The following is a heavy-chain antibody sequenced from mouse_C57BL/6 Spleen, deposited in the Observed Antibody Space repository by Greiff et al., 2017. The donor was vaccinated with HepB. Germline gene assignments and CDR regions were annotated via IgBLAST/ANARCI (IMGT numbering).Heavy chain of an antibody. D-gene: IGHD2-3*01. J-gene: IGHJ3*01. CDR1: GYAFSSYW. V-gene: IGHV1-80*01. CDR2: IYPGDGDT. Sequence: VQLQQSGAELVKPGASVKISCKASGYAFSSYWMNWVKQRPGKGLEWIGQIYPGDGDTNYNGKFKGKATLTADKSSSTAYMQLSSLTSEDSAVYFCARWGGYYEAWFAYWGQGTLVTVSA. CDR3: ARWGGYYEAWFAY.